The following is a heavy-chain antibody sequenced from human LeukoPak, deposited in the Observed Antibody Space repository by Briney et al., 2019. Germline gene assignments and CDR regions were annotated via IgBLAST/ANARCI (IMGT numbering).Heavy chain of an antibody. V-gene: IGHV1-2*02. CDR1: GYTFTGYY. Sequence: ASVKVSCKASGYTFTGYYMHWVRQAPGQGLEWMGWINPNSGGTNYAQKFQGRVTMTRDTSISTAYMELSRLRSDDTAVYYCARAMGYYDSYSDYWGQGTLVTVSS. D-gene: IGHD3-22*01. CDR2: INPNSGGT. J-gene: IGHJ4*02. CDR3: ARAMGYYDSYSDY.